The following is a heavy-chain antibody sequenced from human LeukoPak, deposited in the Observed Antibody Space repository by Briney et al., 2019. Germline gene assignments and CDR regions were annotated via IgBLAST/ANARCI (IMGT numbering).Heavy chain of an antibody. Sequence: ASVKVSCKASGGTFNSQVISWVRQAPGQGLEWMGWISAYNGNTNYAQKLQGRVTMTTDTSTSTAYMELRSLRSDDTAVYYCARISSTSSMDVWGKGTTVTISS. D-gene: IGHD2-2*01. CDR1: GGTFNSQV. V-gene: IGHV1-18*01. CDR2: ISAYNGNT. CDR3: ARISSTSSMDV. J-gene: IGHJ6*03.